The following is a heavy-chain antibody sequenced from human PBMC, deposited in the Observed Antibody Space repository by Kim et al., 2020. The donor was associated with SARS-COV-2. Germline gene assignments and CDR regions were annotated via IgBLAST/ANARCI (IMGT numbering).Heavy chain of an antibody. CDR3: ARDGYGGIAARY. Sequence: SVKVSCKASGGTFSSYAISWVRQAPGQGLEWMGRIIPILGIANYAQKFQGRVTITADKSTSTAYMELSSLRSEDTAVYYCARDGYGGIAARYWGQGTLVTVSS. D-gene: IGHD6-6*01. J-gene: IGHJ4*02. CDR1: GGTFSSYA. V-gene: IGHV1-69*04. CDR2: IIPILGIA.